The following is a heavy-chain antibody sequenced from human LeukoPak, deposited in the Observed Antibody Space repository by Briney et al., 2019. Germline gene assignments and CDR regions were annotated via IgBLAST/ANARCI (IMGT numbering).Heavy chain of an antibody. J-gene: IGHJ4*02. CDR2: ISTSSSYI. V-gene: IGHV3-21*01. Sequence: GGSLRLSCAASGFTFSSFSMNWVRQAPGKGLEWVSSISTSSSYIYYANSVKDRFTISRDNAKNSLYLQMSSLRAEDTAVYYCARGPQKNGHSSGYPGYFDYWGQGTLVTVSS. CDR3: ARGPQKNGHSSGYPGYFDY. D-gene: IGHD3-22*01. CDR1: GFTFSSFS.